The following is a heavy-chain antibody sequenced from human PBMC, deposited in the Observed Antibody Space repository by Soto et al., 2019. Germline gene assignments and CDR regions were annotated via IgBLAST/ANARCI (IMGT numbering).Heavy chain of an antibody. CDR2: INTNGKTT. V-gene: IGHV3-48*01. CDR3: TIDDFNDYDLADY. Sequence: GGSLRLSCASSGVSLSSYGMNWVRQAPGEGLEWVSYINTNGKTTYYAGSVKGRFTISRDNGKNSLYLQMNSLRAEDTAVYYCTIDDFNDYDLADYWGQGTLVTVSS. J-gene: IGHJ4*02. CDR1: GVSLSSYG. D-gene: IGHD4-17*01.